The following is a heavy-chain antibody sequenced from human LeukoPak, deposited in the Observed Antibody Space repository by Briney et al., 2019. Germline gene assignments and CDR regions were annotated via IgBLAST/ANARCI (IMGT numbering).Heavy chain of an antibody. Sequence: GESLKISCKGSGYSFTSYWISWVRQMPGKGLEWMGRIYPSGSYIIYSPSFQGHVTISTDKFISTAYLPWSSLKAPDTAMYYCARRSNPLGSSWYSTWNYWGQGTLVTVSS. V-gene: IGHV5-10-1*01. CDR3: ARRSNPLGSSWYSTWNY. D-gene: IGHD6-13*01. CDR2: IYPSGSYI. J-gene: IGHJ4*02. CDR1: GYSFTSYW.